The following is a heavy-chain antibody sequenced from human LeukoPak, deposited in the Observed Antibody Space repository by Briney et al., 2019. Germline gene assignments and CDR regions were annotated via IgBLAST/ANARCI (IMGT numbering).Heavy chain of an antibody. CDR3: ARGGMVRGVITTFDY. J-gene: IGHJ4*02. V-gene: IGHV4-34*01. D-gene: IGHD3-10*01. Sequence: PETLSLTCAVYGGSFSGYYWSWIRQPPGKGREWMGEINHSGSTNYNPSLKSRVTISVDTSKNQFSLKLSSVTAADTAVYYCARGGMVRGVITTFDYGGQGTLVTVSS. CDR2: INHSGST. CDR1: GGSFSGYY.